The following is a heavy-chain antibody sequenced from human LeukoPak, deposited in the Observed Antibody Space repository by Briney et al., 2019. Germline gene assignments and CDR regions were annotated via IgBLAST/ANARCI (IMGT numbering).Heavy chain of an antibody. CDR3: ARIEYSSSDYYYYYMDV. CDR2: NSAYNGNT. V-gene: IGHV1-18*01. CDR1: GYTFTSYG. J-gene: IGHJ6*03. Sequence: ASVKVSCKASGYTFTSYGISWVRQAPGQGLEWMGWNSAYNGNTNYAQKLQGRVTMTTDTSTSTAYMELRSLRSDDTAVYYCARIEYSSSDYYYYYMDVWGKGTTVTVSS. D-gene: IGHD6-6*01.